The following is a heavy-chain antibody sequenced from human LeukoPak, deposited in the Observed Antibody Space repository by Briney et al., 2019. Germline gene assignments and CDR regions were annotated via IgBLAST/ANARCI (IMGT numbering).Heavy chain of an antibody. D-gene: IGHD6-6*01. Sequence: GGSLRLSCTASGFSFSGNWMHWARHLPGKGLVWVSRISPTGSTTSYADSVKGRFTVSRDNAKNTLYLQVNNLRAEDTAVYYCARGPNSNWSGLDFWGQGTLLTVSS. CDR3: ARGPNSNWSGLDF. V-gene: IGHV3-74*01. CDR1: GFSFSGNW. CDR2: ISPTGSTT. J-gene: IGHJ4*02.